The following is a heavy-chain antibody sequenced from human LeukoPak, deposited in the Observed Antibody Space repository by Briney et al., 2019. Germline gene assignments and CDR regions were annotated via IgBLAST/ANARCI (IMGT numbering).Heavy chain of an antibody. J-gene: IGHJ4*02. CDR1: GGSIGSYY. D-gene: IGHD3-3*01. V-gene: IGHV4-59*01. CDR2: IYYSGST. Sequence: SETLSLTCTVSGGSIGSYYWSWIRQPPGEGLEWIGYIYYSGSTNYNPSLKSPVTISVDTSKNQFSLKLSSVTAADTAVYYCARVRGVGALFFFDYWGQGTLVTVSS. CDR3: ARVRGVGALFFFDY.